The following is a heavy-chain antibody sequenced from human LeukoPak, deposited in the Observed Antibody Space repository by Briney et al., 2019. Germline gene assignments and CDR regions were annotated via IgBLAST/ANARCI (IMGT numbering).Heavy chain of an antibody. CDR1: GFTFNSYV. V-gene: IGHV3-23*01. D-gene: IGHD2-15*01. Sequence: GGSLRLPCAASGFTFNSYVMTWVRQAPGKGLEWVSSISGSGDRTTYADSVKGRFTISRDNSKNTLYLQMNSLRAEDTAVYYCAKTLRSSGSWFAPNFDYWGQGTLVTVSS. CDR2: ISGSGDRT. J-gene: IGHJ4*02. CDR3: AKTLRSSGSWFAPNFDY.